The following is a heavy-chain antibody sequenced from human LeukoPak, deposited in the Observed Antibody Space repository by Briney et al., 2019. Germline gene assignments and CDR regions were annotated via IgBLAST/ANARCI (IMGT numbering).Heavy chain of an antibody. J-gene: IGHJ4*02. CDR1: GGSFSGYY. D-gene: IGHD6-19*01. Sequence: SETLSLTCAIYGGSFSGYYWSWIRQPPGKGLEWIGEINHSGSTNYNPSLKSRVTISVDTSKNQFSLKLSSVTAADTAVYYCAREPGIAVAGTSLFDYWGQGTLVTVSS. V-gene: IGHV4-34*01. CDR2: INHSGST. CDR3: AREPGIAVAGTSLFDY.